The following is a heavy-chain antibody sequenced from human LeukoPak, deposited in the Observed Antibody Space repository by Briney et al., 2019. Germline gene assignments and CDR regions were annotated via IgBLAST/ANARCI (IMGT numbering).Heavy chain of an antibody. CDR2: IYTSGST. CDR3: ARDHRESFYDFWSAFDP. V-gene: IGHV4-61*02. Sequence: PSEALSLTCIVSGGSISSGNYYRSWIRQPAGKGLEWIGRIYTSGSTNYNPSLKSRLTISLDTSKNQFSLKLSSVTAADTAVYYCARDHRESFYDFWSAFDPWGQGTLVTVSS. D-gene: IGHD3-3*01. J-gene: IGHJ5*02. CDR1: GGSISSGNYY.